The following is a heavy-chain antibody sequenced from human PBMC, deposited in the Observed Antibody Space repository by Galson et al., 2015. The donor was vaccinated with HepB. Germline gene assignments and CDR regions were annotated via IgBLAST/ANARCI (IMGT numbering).Heavy chain of an antibody. CDR2: ISSNGDNT. V-gene: IGHV3-64D*06. J-gene: IGHJ5*02. CDR1: GFTFRSYT. Sequence: SLRLSCAASGFTFRSYTMHWVRQAPGKGLLHVSAISSNGDNTYYADSVKGRFTISRDNSKNTLYLQMSSLRPEDTAVYYCVLFRLPNSFDPWGQGTLVTVSS. D-gene: IGHD4-11*01. CDR3: VLFRLPNSFDP.